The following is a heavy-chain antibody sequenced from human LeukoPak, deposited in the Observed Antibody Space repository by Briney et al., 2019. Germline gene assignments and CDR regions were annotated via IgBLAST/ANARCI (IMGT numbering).Heavy chain of an antibody. Sequence: PSETLSLTCTVSGGSISSYYWSWIRQPPGKGLEWIGYIYYSGSTNYNPSLKGRVTISVDTSKNQFSLKLSSVTAADTAVYYCARVRTGYSSSWYQTWYFDLWGRGTLVTVSS. D-gene: IGHD6-13*01. CDR1: GGSISSYY. V-gene: IGHV4-59*01. CDR2: IYYSGST. CDR3: ARVRTGYSSSWYQTWYFDL. J-gene: IGHJ2*01.